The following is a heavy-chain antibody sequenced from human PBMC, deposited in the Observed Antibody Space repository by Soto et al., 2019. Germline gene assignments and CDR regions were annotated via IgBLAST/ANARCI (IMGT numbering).Heavy chain of an antibody. CDR3: ASGINYYDSSGDSWFDP. J-gene: IGHJ5*02. V-gene: IGHV4-30-2*01. CDR2: IYHTGTT. D-gene: IGHD3-22*01. CDR1: GGSINSGDYS. Sequence: PSETLSLTCTVSGGSINSGDYSWTWIRQPPGKGMEWIGYIYHTGTTYYNMSLKSRVTISVDMSKNQFSLKLSSVTAADTSVYYCASGINYYDSSGDSWFDPWGQGTLVTSPQ.